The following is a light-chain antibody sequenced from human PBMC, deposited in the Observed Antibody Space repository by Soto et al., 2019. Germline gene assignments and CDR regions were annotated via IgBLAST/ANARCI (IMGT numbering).Light chain of an antibody. Sequence: QSVLTQPASVSGSPGQSITISCTGTSSDVGGYNYVSWYQQHPGKAPKLMIYDVSNRPSGVSNRFSGSKSGNTASLTISGLHAEYEADYYCRSYTSSSTRVFGGGTKVTVL. CDR3: RSYTSSSTRV. CDR2: DVS. J-gene: IGLJ2*01. CDR1: SSDVGGYNY. V-gene: IGLV2-14*01.